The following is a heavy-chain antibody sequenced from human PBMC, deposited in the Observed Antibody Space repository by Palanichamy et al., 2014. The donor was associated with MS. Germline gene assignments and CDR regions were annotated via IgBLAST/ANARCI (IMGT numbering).Heavy chain of an antibody. CDR1: GYSFTSYW. Sequence: EVQLVQSGAEVKKTRESLKISCKGSGYSFTSYWIGWVRQMPGKGLEWMGIIYPGDSDTRYSPSFQGQVTISADKSISTAYLQWSSLKASDTAMHYCARLADYYDSSGYYPNWGQGTLVTVSS. CDR2: IYPGDSDT. CDR3: ARLADYYDSSGYYPN. V-gene: IGHV5-51*01. D-gene: IGHD3-22*01. J-gene: IGHJ4*02.